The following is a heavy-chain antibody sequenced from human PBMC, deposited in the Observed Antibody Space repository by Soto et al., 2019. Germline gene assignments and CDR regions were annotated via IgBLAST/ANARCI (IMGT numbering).Heavy chain of an antibody. D-gene: IGHD2-15*01. CDR2: ISAYNGNT. J-gene: IGHJ3*02. Sequence: ASVKVSCKASGYTFTSYGISWVRQAPGQGLEWMGWISAYNGNTNYAQKLQGRVTMTTDTSTGTAKRELRSLECTAPAGNYWARDRPREWWSHDAFDIGGKGTMVTFPS. V-gene: IGHV1-18*01. CDR3: ARDRPREWWSHDAFDI. CDR1: GYTFTSYG.